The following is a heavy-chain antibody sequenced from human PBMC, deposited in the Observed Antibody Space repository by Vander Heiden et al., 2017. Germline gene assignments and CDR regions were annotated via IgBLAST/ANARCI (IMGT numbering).Heavy chain of an antibody. Sequence: EVQLVESGGGLVKPGGSLRLSCAASGFTFSSYSMTWVRQAPGKGLEWVSSISSSSSYIYYADSVKGRFTISRDNAKNSLYLQMNSLRAEDTAVYYCARDEGITILGGPPDAFDIWGQGTMVTVSS. D-gene: IGHD3-3*01. CDR2: ISSSSSYI. V-gene: IGHV3-21*01. CDR1: GFTFSSYS. CDR3: ARDEGITILGGPPDAFDI. J-gene: IGHJ3*02.